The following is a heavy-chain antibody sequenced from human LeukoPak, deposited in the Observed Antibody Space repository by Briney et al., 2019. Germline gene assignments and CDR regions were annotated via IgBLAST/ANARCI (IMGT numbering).Heavy chain of an antibody. Sequence: PGGSLRLSCAASGFTFSSYAMTWVRQAPGKGLEWVSVVSGSGGSTYYADSVKGRFTISRDSSKNTLYLQMNSLRAEDTAVYYCAKAFLYDSSGYYYWGQGTLVTVSS. D-gene: IGHD3-22*01. CDR1: GFTFSSYA. CDR3: AKAFLYDSSGYYY. V-gene: IGHV3-23*01. CDR2: VSGSGGST. J-gene: IGHJ4*02.